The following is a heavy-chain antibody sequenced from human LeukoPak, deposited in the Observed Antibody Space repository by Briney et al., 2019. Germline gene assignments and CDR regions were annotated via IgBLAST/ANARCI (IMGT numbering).Heavy chain of an antibody. CDR1: GFTFGDHY. CDR2: TYNSDSNT. CDR3: ARGHCGLDV. V-gene: IGHV3-11*01. Sequence: GGSLRLSCAASGFTFGDHYMSWIRQAPGKGLEWISYTYNSDSNTYYADSVKGRFTMSRDNARNSGFLQMNSLRVEDTAVYFCARGHCGLDVWGQGTTVTVSS. J-gene: IGHJ6*02.